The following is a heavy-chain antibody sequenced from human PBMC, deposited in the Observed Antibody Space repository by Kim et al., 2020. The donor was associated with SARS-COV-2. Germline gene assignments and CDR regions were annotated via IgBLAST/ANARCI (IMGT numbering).Heavy chain of an antibody. J-gene: IGHJ4*02. D-gene: IGHD5-18*01. CDR3: ARHRGQAMVTFVDY. CDR2: IYYSGST. V-gene: IGHV4-59*08. CDR1: GVSISSYY. Sequence: SETLSLTCTVSGVSISSYYWSWIRQPPGKGLEWIGYIYYSGSTNYNPSLKSRVTISVDTSKNQFSLKLSSVTAAGTAVYYCARHRGQAMVTFVDYWGQGT.